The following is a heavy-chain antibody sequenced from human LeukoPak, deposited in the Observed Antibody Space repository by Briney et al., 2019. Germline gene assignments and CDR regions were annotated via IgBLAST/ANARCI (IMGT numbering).Heavy chain of an antibody. D-gene: IGHD3-3*01. Sequence: SETLSLTCTVSGGSISSGSYYWSWIRQPAGKGLEWIGRIYTSGSTNYNPSLKSRVTISVDTSKNQFSLKLSSVTAADTAVYYCASLPYVYYDFWSPPVGIDYWGQGALVTVSS. CDR3: ASLPYVYYDFWSPPVGIDY. J-gene: IGHJ4*02. CDR2: IYTSGST. V-gene: IGHV4-61*02. CDR1: GGSISSGSYY.